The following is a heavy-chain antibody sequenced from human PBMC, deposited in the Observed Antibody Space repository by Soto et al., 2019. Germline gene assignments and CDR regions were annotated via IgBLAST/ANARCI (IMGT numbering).Heavy chain of an antibody. D-gene: IGHD4-17*01. V-gene: IGHV5-51*01. CDR1: GYSFTNYW. J-gene: IGHJ5*02. CDR3: ARHGFYGDYSSNYFDP. CDR2: IYPSDSDS. Sequence: GESLKISCKASGYSFTNYWIAWVRQMPGKGLEYMGIIYPSDSDSRYSPSFQGQVTFSADKSINTAYLQWSSLKASDTAMYYCARHGFYGDYSSNYFDPWGQGTLVTVSS.